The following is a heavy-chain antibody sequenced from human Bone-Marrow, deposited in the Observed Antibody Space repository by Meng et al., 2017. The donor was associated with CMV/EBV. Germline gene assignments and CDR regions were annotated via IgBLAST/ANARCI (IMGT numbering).Heavy chain of an antibody. CDR2: IYYSGST. Sequence: SETLSLICTVSGGSVSSGSYYWSWIRQPPGKGLEWIGYIYYSGSTNYNPSLKSRVTISVDTSKNQYSLKLSSVTAADTAVYYCASSMAYSSSYSVDPWGQGTLVTVSS. J-gene: IGHJ5*02. CDR3: ASSMAYSSSYSVDP. CDR1: GGSVSSGSYY. D-gene: IGHD6-6*01. V-gene: IGHV4-61*01.